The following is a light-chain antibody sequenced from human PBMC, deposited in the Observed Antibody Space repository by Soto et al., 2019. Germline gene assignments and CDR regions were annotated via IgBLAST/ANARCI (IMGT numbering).Light chain of an antibody. Sequence: MTQSPSTLPASVGDRVTITCRASQSISDTLAWYQQKPGQAPRLLIYGASNRATGIPDRFSGSGSGTDFTLTISSLQPEDFATYYCLQHNSYPWTFGQGTKVDIK. CDR2: GAS. J-gene: IGKJ1*01. V-gene: IGKV3D-15*01. CDR1: QSISDT. CDR3: LQHNSYPWT.